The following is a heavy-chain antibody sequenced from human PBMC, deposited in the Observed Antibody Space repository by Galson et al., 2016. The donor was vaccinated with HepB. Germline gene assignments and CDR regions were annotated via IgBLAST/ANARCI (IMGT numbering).Heavy chain of an antibody. CDR1: GFTFSRYD. D-gene: IGHD3-16*01. J-gene: IGHJ6*02. CDR3: ARGQGGNYYGVDV. Sequence: SLRLSCAASGFTFSRYDIHWVRQATGKGLEWVSVIGTAGDTYYAGSVKGRYTISRENAKNSVYLQMNSLRAGETAVDYCARGQGGNYYGVDVWGQGTTVTVSS. V-gene: IGHV3-13*04. CDR2: IGTAGDT.